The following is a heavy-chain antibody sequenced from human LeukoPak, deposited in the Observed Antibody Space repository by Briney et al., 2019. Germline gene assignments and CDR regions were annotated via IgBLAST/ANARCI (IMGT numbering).Heavy chain of an antibody. Sequence: SETLSLTCAVYGGSFSGYYWSWIRQPPGKGLEWIGEINHSGSTNYNPSLKSRVTISVDTSKNQFSLKLSSVTAADTAVYYCARGRSLYYGSGSYFPFDYWGRGTLVTVSS. J-gene: IGHJ4*02. CDR1: GGSFSGYY. CDR3: ARGRSLYYGSGSYFPFDY. V-gene: IGHV4-34*01. D-gene: IGHD3-10*01. CDR2: INHSGST.